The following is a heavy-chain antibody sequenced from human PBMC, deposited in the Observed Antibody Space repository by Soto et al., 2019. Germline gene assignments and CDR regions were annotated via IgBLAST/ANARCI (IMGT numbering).Heavy chain of an antibody. J-gene: IGHJ4*02. D-gene: IGHD6-6*01. CDR3: ARGTIVARQHLDY. V-gene: IGHV3-30*03. CDR2: ISIRGGDE. CDR1: XXXXXXXA. Sequence: QVQLVESGGGXXXXGXXXXXXCXASXXXXXXXAMHXXXQAPGKGLEWVTVISIRGGDEYYAESVRGRFTISRDDSKNTLYLQMDSLRVEDTAVYYCARGTIVARQHLDYWGQGTLVTVSS.